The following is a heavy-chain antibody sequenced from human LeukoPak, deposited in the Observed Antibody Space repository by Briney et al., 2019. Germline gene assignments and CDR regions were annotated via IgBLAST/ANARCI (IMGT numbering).Heavy chain of an antibody. V-gene: IGHV5-51*01. Sequence: GESLKISCKGSGYSITSYWIGWVRQMPGKGLEWMGIIYPGDSDTRYSPSFQGQVTISADKSISTAYLQWSSLKASDTAMYYCARVYSSSWYAVDYWGQGTLVTVSS. CDR1: GYSITSYW. D-gene: IGHD6-13*01. J-gene: IGHJ4*02. CDR3: ARVYSSSWYAVDY. CDR2: IYPGDSDT.